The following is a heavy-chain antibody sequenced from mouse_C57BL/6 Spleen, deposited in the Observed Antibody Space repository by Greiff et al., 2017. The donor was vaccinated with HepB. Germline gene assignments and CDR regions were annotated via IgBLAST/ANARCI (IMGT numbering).Heavy chain of an antibody. CDR2: IRNKANNHAT. D-gene: IGHD6-1*02. V-gene: IGHV6-6*01. Sequence: EVQRVESGGGLVQPGGSMKLSCAASGFTFSDAWMDWVRQSPEKGLEWVAEIRNKANNHATYYAESVKGRFTISRDDSKSSVYLQMNSLRAEDTGIYYCTRRKLTPFAYWGQGTLVTVSA. CDR3: TRRKLTPFAY. J-gene: IGHJ3*01. CDR1: GFTFSDAW.